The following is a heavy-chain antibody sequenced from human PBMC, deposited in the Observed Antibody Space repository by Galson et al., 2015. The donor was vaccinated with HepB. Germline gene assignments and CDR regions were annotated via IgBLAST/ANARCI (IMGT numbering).Heavy chain of an antibody. CDR2: ITGSGDSS. CDR3: AKAYDFWSGPIPVDY. J-gene: IGHJ4*02. Sequence: SLRLSCAASGFTFSSYAMSWVRQTPGKGLEWVSGITGSGDSSYHEDSVRGRFTISRDNSKNTLYLQMNSLGAEDTAIYYCAKAYDFWSGPIPVDYWGQGTLVTVSS. D-gene: IGHD3-3*01. CDR1: GFTFSSYA. V-gene: IGHV3-23*01.